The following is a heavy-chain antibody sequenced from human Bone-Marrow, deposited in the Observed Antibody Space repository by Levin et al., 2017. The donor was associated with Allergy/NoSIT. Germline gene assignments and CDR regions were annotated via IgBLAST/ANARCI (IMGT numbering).Heavy chain of an antibody. Sequence: PSETLSLTCTVSGDSLSDEYWSWIRQSPGGELEWIGNMFSSGTNYNYNPSLKSRITMSMDTSMNQFSLKVASVTAADTAVYFCARRSVSGYHSFDIWGQGTRVTFSA. CDR3: ARRSVSGYHSFDI. CDR2: MFSSGTNY. D-gene: IGHD5-12*01. V-gene: IGHV4-4*09. J-gene: IGHJ3*02. CDR1: GDSLSDEY.